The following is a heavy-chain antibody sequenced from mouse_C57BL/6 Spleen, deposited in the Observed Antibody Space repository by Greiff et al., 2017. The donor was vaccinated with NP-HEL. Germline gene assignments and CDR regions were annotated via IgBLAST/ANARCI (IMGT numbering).Heavy chain of an antibody. J-gene: IGHJ3*01. Sequence: QVQLKQSGAELVRPGSSVKLSCKASGYTFTSYWMHWVKQRPIQGLEWIGNIDPSDSETHYNQKFKDKATLTVDKSSSTAYMQLSSLTSEDSAVYYCARGDGSNYPLFLAYWGQGTLVTVSA. CDR1: GYTFTSYW. D-gene: IGHD2-5*01. V-gene: IGHV1-52*01. CDR3: ARGDGSNYPLFLAY. CDR2: IDPSDSET.